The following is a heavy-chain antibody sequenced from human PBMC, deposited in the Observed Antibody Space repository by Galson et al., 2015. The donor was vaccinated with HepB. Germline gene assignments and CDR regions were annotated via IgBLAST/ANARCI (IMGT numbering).Heavy chain of an antibody. J-gene: IGHJ2*01. CDR1: GFTLSGYS. V-gene: IGHV3-21*01. Sequence: SLRLSCAASGFTLSGYSMNWVRQAPGKGLEWVSSIGSNIFYVDSVKGRFTTSRDNAKNALYLQMNSLRDEDTAVYYCARGAILTGYLNWYFDLWGRGTLVTVSS. D-gene: IGHD3-9*01. CDR3: ARGAILTGYLNWYFDL. CDR2: IGSNI.